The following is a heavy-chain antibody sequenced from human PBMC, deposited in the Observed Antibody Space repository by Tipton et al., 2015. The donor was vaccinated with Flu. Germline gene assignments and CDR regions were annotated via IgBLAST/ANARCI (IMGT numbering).Heavy chain of an antibody. CDR1: GFTFSSYA. Sequence: SLRLSCAASGFTFSSYAMHWVRQAPGKGLEWVAVISYDGSNKYYADSVKGRFTISRDNSKNTLYLQMNILRAEDTAVYYCAMTLRIDVYGMEVWGQGTTGTVSS. J-gene: IGHJ6*02. CDR3: AMTLRIDVYGMEV. V-gene: IGHV3-30*04. CDR2: ISYDGSNK. D-gene: IGHD4-17*01.